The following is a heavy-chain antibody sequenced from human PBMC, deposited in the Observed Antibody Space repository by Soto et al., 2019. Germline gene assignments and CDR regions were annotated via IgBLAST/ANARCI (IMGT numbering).Heavy chain of an antibody. CDR3: ARRQIPPPTRGAANARGGMDV. CDR2: IWNDGSNN. Sequence: QVQLVESGGGVVQPGRSLRLSCAASGFTFNNYGMHWVRQAPGKGLEWLAVIWNDGSNNYYANSVKGRFTISRDNSNNTLYLQMSSLRAEDTAVYYCARRQIPPPTRGAANARGGMDVWGQGTTVTVSS. CDR1: GFTFNNYG. V-gene: IGHV3-33*01. D-gene: IGHD6-13*01. J-gene: IGHJ6*02.